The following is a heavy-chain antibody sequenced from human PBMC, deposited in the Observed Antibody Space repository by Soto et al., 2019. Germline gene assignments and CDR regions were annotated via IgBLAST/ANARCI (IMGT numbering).Heavy chain of an antibody. CDR1: GFTFGTID. D-gene: IGHD3-10*01. Sequence: QLLQSGGGLVQPGGSLTLSCAASGFTFGTIDMSWVRQAPGEGLEWVSTIDGSGGITYYADSVKGRFTISRDNSRNTVYLQMNILRGDDTALYYCVKNSGWFNTWGQGALVTVSS. CDR2: IDGSGGIT. V-gene: IGHV3-23*01. CDR3: VKNSGWFNT. J-gene: IGHJ5*02.